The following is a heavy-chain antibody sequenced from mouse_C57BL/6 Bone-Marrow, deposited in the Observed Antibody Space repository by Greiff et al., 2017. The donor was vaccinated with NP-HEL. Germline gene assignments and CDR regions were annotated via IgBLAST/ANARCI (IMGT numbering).Heavy chain of an antibody. J-gene: IGHJ2*01. CDR2: IDPENGDT. CDR3: TADYYCSSYDFDY. V-gene: IGHV14-4*01. D-gene: IGHD1-1*01. CDR1: GFNIKDDY. Sequence: VQLKQSGAELVRPGASVKLSCTASGFNIKDDYMHWVKQRPEQGLEWIGWIDPENGDTEYASKFQGKATITADTSSNTAYLQLSSLTSEDTAVYYCTADYYCSSYDFDYWGQGTTLTVSS.